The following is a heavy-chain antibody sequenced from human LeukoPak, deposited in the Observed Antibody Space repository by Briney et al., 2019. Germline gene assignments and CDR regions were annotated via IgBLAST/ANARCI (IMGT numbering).Heavy chain of an antibody. CDR2: ISAYNGNT. Sequence: GASVKVSCKASGGTFSSYAISWVRQAPGQGLEWMGWISAYNGNTNYAQKLQGRVTMTTDTSTSTAYMELRSLRSDDTAVYYCARAISGYDPDAFDIWGQGTMVTVPS. CDR3: ARAISGYDPDAFDI. CDR1: GGTFSSYA. D-gene: IGHD5-12*01. V-gene: IGHV1-18*01. J-gene: IGHJ3*02.